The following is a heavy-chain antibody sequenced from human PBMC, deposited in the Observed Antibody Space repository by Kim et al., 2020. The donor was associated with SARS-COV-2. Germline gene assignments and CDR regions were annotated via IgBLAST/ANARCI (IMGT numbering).Heavy chain of an antibody. Sequence: SVKVSCKASGGTFSSYAISWVRQAPGQGLEWMGRIIPILGIANYAQKFQGRVTITADKSTSTAYMELSSLRSEDTAVYYCARDRGYCSSTSCPQAYYYYYGMDVWGQGTTVTVSS. V-gene: IGHV1-69*04. J-gene: IGHJ6*02. CDR1: GGTFSSYA. D-gene: IGHD2-2*01. CDR2: IIPILGIA. CDR3: ARDRGYCSSTSCPQAYYYYYGMDV.